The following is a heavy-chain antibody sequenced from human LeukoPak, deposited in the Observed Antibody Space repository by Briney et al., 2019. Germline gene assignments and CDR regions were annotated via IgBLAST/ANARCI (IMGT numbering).Heavy chain of an antibody. J-gene: IGHJ4*02. CDR3: AKDHVGIAMIVMVLDS. CDR2: NSGSGTT. V-gene: IGHV3-23*01. Sequence: GGSLRLSCAASGFTFSSYAMSWVRQAPGKGLEWVSGNSGSGTTYYADSVKGRFTISRDNAKKTLYLEMNSLRVEDTAIYYCAKDHVGIAMIVMVLDSWGQGTLVTVSS. D-gene: IGHD3-22*01. CDR1: GFTFSSYA.